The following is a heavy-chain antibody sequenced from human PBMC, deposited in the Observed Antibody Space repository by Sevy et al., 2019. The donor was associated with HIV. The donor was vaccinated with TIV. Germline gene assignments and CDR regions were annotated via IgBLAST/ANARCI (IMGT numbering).Heavy chain of an antibody. Sequence: ASVKVSCKASGYTFTGYYMHWVRQAPGQGLEWMGWINPNSGGTNYAQKFQGRVTMTRDTSISTAYMELSRLRSDDTAVYYCASDQGTYGVYVTFYMDVWGKGTTVTVSS. CDR2: INPNSGGT. D-gene: IGHD4-17*01. J-gene: IGHJ6*03. CDR3: ASDQGTYGVYVTFYMDV. V-gene: IGHV1-2*02. CDR1: GYTFTGYY.